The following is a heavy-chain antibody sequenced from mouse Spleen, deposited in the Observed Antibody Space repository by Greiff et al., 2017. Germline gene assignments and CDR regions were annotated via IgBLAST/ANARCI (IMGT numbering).Heavy chain of an antibody. V-gene: IGHV5-6*01. Sequence: VQLQQSGGDLVKPGGSLKLSCAASGFTFSSYGMSWVRQTPDKRLEWVATISSGGSYTYYPDSVKGRSTISRDNAKNTLYLQMSSLKSEDTAMYYCARHTVYYGSSLWFAYWGQGTLVTVSA. CDR3: ARHTVYYGSSLWFAY. CDR2: ISSGGSYT. CDR1: GFTFSSYG. J-gene: IGHJ3*01. D-gene: IGHD1-1*01.